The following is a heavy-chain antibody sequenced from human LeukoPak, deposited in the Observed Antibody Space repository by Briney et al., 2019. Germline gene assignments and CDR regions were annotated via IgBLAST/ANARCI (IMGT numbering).Heavy chain of an antibody. CDR1: GFTFSSYS. D-gene: IGHD5-18*01. CDR3: ARDDSDTAMVVDY. V-gene: IGHV3-21*01. CDR2: ISSSSSYI. J-gene: IGHJ4*02. Sequence: GGSLRLSCAASGFTFSSYSMNWVRQAPGKGVEWVSSISSSSSYIYYADSVKGRFTISRDNAKNSLYLQMNSLRAEDTAVYYCARDDSDTAMVVDYWGQGTLVTVSS.